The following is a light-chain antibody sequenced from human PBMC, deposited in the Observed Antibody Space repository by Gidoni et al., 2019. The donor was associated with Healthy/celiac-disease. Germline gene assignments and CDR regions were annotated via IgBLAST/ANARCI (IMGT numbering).Light chain of an antibody. CDR3: QQYGSSPRYP. CDR1: QSVSSSY. Sequence: EIVLTQSPGTLSLSPGERATLSCRASQSVSSSYLAWYQQKPGQAPRLLIYGASSRATGIPDRFSGSGSGTDFTLTISRLGPEDFAVYYCQQYGSSPRYPFGQXTKLRSN. CDR2: GAS. J-gene: IGKJ2*01. V-gene: IGKV3-20*01.